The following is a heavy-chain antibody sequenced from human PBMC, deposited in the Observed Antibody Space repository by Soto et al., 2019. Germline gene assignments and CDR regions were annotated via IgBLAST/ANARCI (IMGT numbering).Heavy chain of an antibody. CDR3: AREAGYGRVFRGMDV. D-gene: IGHD2-15*01. Sequence: QVQLVESGGGVVQPGRSLRLSCAASGFTFSSYAMHWVRQAPGKGLEWVAVISYDGSNKYYADSVKGRFTISRDNSKNTLYLQMNSLRAEDTAVYYCAREAGYGRVFRGMDVWGQGTTVTVSS. CDR1: GFTFSSYA. J-gene: IGHJ6*02. V-gene: IGHV3-30-3*01. CDR2: ISYDGSNK.